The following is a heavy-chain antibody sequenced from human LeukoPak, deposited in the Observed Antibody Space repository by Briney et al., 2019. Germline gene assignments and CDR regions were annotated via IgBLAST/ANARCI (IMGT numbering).Heavy chain of an antibody. CDR2: INPSGGST. D-gene: IGHD4-11*01. J-gene: IGHJ4*02. V-gene: IGHV1-46*01. Sequence: ASVKVSCKASGYTFTSYYMHWVRQAPGQGLEWMGIINPSGGSTSYAQKFQGRVTMTRDMSTSTVYMELSSLRSEDTAVYYCARALYSNYGGDEEGELDYWGQGTLVTVSS. CDR3: ARALYSNYGGDEEGELDY. CDR1: GYTFTSYY.